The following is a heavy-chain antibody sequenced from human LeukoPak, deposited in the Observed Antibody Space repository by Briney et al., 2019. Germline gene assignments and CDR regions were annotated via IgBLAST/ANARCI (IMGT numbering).Heavy chain of an antibody. CDR1: GFTFSDYY. CDR2: ISSSGSTI. V-gene: IGHV3-11*01. J-gene: IGHJ6*03. Sequence: GGSLRLPCAASGFTFSDYYMSWIRQAPGKGLEWVSYISSSGSTIYYADSVKGRFTISRDNAKNSLYLQMNSLRAEDTAVYYCARGCLGSRGLGDYYYYYMDVWGKGTTVTVSS. CDR3: ARGCLGSRGLGDYYYYYMDV. D-gene: IGHD3-16*01.